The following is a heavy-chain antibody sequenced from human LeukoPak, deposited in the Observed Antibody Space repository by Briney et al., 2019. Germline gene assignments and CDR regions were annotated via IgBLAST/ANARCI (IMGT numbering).Heavy chain of an antibody. CDR3: ASTTGWGRAFDI. Sequence: PSETLSLTCTVSGGSTSSGGYYWSWIRQHPGKGLEWIGYIYYSGSTYYNPSLKSRVTISVDTSKNQFSLKLSSVTAADTAVYYCASTTGWGRAFDIWGQGTMVTVSS. D-gene: IGHD6-19*01. V-gene: IGHV4-31*03. J-gene: IGHJ3*02. CDR2: IYYSGST. CDR1: GGSTSSGGYY.